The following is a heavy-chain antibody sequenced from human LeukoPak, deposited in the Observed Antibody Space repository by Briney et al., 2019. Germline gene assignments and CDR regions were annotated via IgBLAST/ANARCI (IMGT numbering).Heavy chain of an antibody. CDR1: GFTFSSYS. D-gene: IGHD2-2*01. V-gene: IGHV3-21*01. CDR2: ISSSSSYI. CDR3: ARDGYCSSTSCSHYYYYGMDV. J-gene: IGHJ6*04. Sequence: GGSLRLSCAASGFTFSSYSMHWVRQAPGKGLEWVSSISSSSSYIYYADSVKGRFTISRDNAKNSLYLQMNSLRAEDTAVYYCARDGYCSSTSCSHYYYYGMDVWGKGTTVTVSS.